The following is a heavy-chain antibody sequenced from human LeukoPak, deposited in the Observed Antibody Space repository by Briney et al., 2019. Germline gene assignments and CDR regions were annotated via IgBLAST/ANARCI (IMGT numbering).Heavy chain of an antibody. V-gene: IGHV3-30*18. D-gene: IGHD2-15*01. CDR2: ISYDGSNK. Sequence: GGSLRLSCAASGFTFSSYGMHWVRQAPGKGLEWVAVISYDGSNKYYADSVRGRFTISRDNSKNTLYLQMNSLRAEDTAVYYCVKSIVVVVAATLGFDYWGQGTLVTVSS. CDR3: VKSIVVVVAATLGFDY. CDR1: GFTFSSYG. J-gene: IGHJ4*02.